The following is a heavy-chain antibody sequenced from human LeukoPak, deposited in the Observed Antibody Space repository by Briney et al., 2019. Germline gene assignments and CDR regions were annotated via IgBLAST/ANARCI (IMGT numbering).Heavy chain of an antibody. J-gene: IGHJ6*04. V-gene: IGHV4-4*07. CDR3: ARNDSSGWYPAGYKMDV. D-gene: IGHD6-19*01. CDR1: GASISVYS. Sequence: SETLSLTCTVSGASISVYSWTWIRQPAGKGLEYIGRLFPSGSTNYNPSLMSRLTIPVDKSKNQFSLRLRSVTAADTAVYYCARNDSSGWYPAGYKMDVWGKGTTVTVSS. CDR2: LFPSGST.